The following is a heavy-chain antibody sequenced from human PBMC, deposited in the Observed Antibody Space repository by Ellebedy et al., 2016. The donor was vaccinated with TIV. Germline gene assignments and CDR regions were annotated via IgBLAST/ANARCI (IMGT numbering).Heavy chain of an antibody. J-gene: IGHJ4*02. Sequence: SETLSLXCAVSGAPSGNYFWSWIRQPQGKGLEWIGEVTHTGGTNYNPSLESRVTMSLDMSENQFSLKLNSVNVADTAVYYCARGFPAAWELAGAWGQGTLVTVSA. CDR1: GAPSGNYF. CDR3: ARGFPAAWELAGA. CDR2: VTHTGGT. D-gene: IGHD6-19*01. V-gene: IGHV4-34*01.